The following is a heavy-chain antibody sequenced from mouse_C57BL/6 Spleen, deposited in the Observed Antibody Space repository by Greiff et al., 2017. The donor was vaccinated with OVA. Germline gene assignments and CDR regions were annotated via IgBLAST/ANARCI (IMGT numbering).Heavy chain of an antibody. CDR2: INYDGSST. Sequence: EVKLVESEGGLVQPGSSMKLSCTASGFTFSDYYMAWVRQVPEKGLEWVANINYDGSSTYYLDSLKSRFIISRDNAKNILYLQMSSLKSEDTATYYCARVDSSGYYAMDYWGQGTSVTVSS. V-gene: IGHV5-16*01. J-gene: IGHJ4*01. D-gene: IGHD3-2*02. CDR3: ARVDSSGYYAMDY. CDR1: GFTFSDYY.